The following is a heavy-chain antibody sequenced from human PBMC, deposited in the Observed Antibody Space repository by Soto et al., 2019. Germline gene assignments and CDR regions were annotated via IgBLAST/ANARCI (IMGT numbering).Heavy chain of an antibody. V-gene: IGHV3-30-3*01. CDR1: GFTFSSYA. J-gene: IGHJ6*02. CDR2: ISYDGSDK. CDR3: ARDRRYCTSTSCYQTYYYYYGMDV. D-gene: IGHD2-2*01. Sequence: PGGSLRLSCAASGFTFSSYAVHWVRQAPGKGLEWVALISYDGSDKYYADSVKGRFTISRDKSKNTLYLQMNSLKVEDTAVYYCARDRRYCTSTSCYQTYYYYYGMDVWGQGTTVTVSS.